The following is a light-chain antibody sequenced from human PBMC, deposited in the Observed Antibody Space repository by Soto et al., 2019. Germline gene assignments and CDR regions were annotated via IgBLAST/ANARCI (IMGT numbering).Light chain of an antibody. J-gene: IGLJ3*02. Sequence: QSVLTQPPSASGTPGQRVTISCSGSSSNIGSNTVNCYQQLPGTAPKLLIYSNNQRPSGVPDRFSGSTSATSASLAISGLQSEDEEDDYCAAWDDSLNGRVFGGGTKLTVL. V-gene: IGLV1-44*01. CDR2: SNN. CDR1: SSNIGSNT. CDR3: AAWDDSLNGRV.